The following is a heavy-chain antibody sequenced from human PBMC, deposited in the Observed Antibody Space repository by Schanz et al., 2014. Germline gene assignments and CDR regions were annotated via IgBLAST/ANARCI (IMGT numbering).Heavy chain of an antibody. CDR2: IKHDGSVK. CDR3: VSQTGSPNY. J-gene: IGHJ4*02. CDR1: GFTLSSYG. D-gene: IGHD6-13*01. V-gene: IGHV3-7*01. Sequence: VQLVESGGGLVQPGRSLRLSCAASGFTLSSYGMHWVRQAPGKGLEWVANIKHDGSVKDYVDSVEGRFTISRDNAKRSLFLQMNSLRVEDTAVYFCVSQTGSPNYWGQGTLVTVSS.